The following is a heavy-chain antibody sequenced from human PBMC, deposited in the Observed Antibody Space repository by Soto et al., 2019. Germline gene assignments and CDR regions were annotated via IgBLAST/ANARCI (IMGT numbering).Heavy chain of an antibody. J-gene: IGHJ5*02. CDR2: ISSSSSYI. V-gene: IGHV3-21*01. D-gene: IGHD6-13*01. CDR1: GFTFSSYS. CDR3: ARDTAAGYVNWFDP. Sequence: GGSLRLSFAASGFTFSSYSMNWVRQAPGKGLEWVSSISSSSSYIYYADSVKGRFTISRDNAKNSLYLQMNSLRAEDTAVYYCARDTAAGYVNWFDPWGQGTLVTVSS.